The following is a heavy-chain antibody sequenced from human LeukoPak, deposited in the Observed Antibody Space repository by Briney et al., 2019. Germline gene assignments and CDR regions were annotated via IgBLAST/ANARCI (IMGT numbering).Heavy chain of an antibody. J-gene: IGHJ3*02. CDR1: GFTFSSYG. V-gene: IGHV3-30*18. CDR3: AKDLALRYFDWLSSDAFDI. CDR2: ISYDGSNK. D-gene: IGHD3-9*01. Sequence: GGSLRLSCAASGFTFSSYGMHWVRQATGKGLEWVAVISYDGSNKYYADSVKGRFTISRDNSKNTLYLQMNSLRAEDTAVYYCAKDLALRYFDWLSSDAFDIWGQGTMVTVSS.